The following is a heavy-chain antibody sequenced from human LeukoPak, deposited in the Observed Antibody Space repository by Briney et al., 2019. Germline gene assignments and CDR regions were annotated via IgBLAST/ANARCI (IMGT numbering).Heavy chain of an antibody. J-gene: IGHJ4*02. CDR1: GFTFSSYW. CDR2: INRDGTTK. CDR3: ARDATYSEGATYYDRLDY. Sequence: PGGSLRLSCAASGFTFSSYWMTWVRQAPGKGLEWVANINRDGTTKNYVDSVQGRFTISRDNAQSSLYLQMSSLRAKDTAVYFCARDATYSEGATYYDRLDYWGQGAQVTVSS. V-gene: IGHV3-7*04. D-gene: IGHD3-22*01.